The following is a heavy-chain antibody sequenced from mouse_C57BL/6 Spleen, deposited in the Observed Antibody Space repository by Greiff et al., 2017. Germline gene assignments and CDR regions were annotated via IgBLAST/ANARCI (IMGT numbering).Heavy chain of an antibody. Sequence: EVQLVESGPELVKPGASVKISCKASGYSFTGYYMNWVKQSPEKSLEWIGEINPSTGGTTYNQKFKAKATWTLDKSSSTAYMQLKSLTSEDSAVYYCARSVYYGSSYAYWGQGTTLTVSS. V-gene: IGHV1-42*01. CDR3: ARSVYYGSSYAY. J-gene: IGHJ2*01. CDR2: INPSTGGT. CDR1: GYSFTGYY. D-gene: IGHD1-1*01.